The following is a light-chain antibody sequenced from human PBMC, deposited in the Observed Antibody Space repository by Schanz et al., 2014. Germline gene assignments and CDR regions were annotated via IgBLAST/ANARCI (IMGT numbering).Light chain of an antibody. V-gene: IGLV4-69*01. CDR1: SGHSSYA. CDR2: LNSDGSH. Sequence: QPVLTQSPSASASLGASVKLTCTLSSGHSSYAIAWHQQQPEKGPRYLMKLNSDGSHSKGDGIPDRFSGSSSGAERYLTISSLQSEDEADYYCQTWGTXIRVFGGGTKLTVL. CDR3: QTWGTXIRV. J-gene: IGLJ3*02.